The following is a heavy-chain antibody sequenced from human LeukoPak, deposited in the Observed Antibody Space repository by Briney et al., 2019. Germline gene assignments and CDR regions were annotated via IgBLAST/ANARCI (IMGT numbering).Heavy chain of an antibody. CDR1: GYTFTSYG. V-gene: IGHV1-18*01. CDR3: ARVLRRDILTGYYPRYYYYGMDV. Sequence: ASVKVSRQASGYTFTSYGISWVRRAPGQGLEWMGWISAYNGNTNYAQKLQGRVTMTTETSTSTPYMELRSLRSDDTAVYYCARVLRRDILTGYYPRYYYYGMDVWGEGTTGSVSS. J-gene: IGHJ6*04. CDR2: ISAYNGNT. D-gene: IGHD3-9*01.